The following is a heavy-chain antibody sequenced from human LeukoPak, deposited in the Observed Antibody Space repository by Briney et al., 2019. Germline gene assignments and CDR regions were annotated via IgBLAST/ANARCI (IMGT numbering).Heavy chain of an antibody. Sequence: PSETLSLTCTVSGGSISSYYWSWIRQPPGKGLEWIGYIYYSGSTNYNPSLKSRVTISVDTSKNQFSLKLSSVTAADTAVYYCARSSGGYYDSSGYPHFDYWGQGTLVTVSS. V-gene: IGHV4-59*01. J-gene: IGHJ4*02. CDR3: ARSSGGYYDSSGYPHFDY. CDR2: IYYSGST. CDR1: GGSISSYY. D-gene: IGHD3-22*01.